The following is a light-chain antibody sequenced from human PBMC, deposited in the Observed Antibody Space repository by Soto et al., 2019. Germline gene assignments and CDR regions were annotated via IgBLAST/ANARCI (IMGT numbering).Light chain of an antibody. CDR2: GAS. Sequence: DIRMTQSPSTLSASVGDRVTITCRASQSVSSNLAWYQQKPGQTPRLLIYGASTRATGIPARFSGSGSRTDFTLTISSLQPEDFATYFCQQSYTTPITFGQGTRLEIK. J-gene: IGKJ5*01. CDR1: QSVSSN. CDR3: QQSYTTPIT. V-gene: IGKV1-39*01.